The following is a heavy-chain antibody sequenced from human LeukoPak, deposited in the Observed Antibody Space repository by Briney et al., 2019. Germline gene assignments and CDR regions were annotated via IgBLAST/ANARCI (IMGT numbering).Heavy chain of an antibody. CDR2: LSNTGNI. D-gene: IGHD3-10*01. CDR3: ARRGDSPMIGGH. V-gene: IGHV3-48*01. CDR1: GFTFSSYG. J-gene: IGHJ4*02. Sequence: AGGSLRLSCAASGFTFSSYGMNWVRQAPGKGLEWLSYLSNTGNIHYAQSVKGRFTISRDNAKSSLYLQMDGLRAEDTAVYYCARRGDSPMIGGHWGQGILVTVAS.